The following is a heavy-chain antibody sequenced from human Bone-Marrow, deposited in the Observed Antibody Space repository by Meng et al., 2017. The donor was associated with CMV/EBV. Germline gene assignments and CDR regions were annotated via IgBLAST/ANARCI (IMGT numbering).Heavy chain of an antibody. CDR3: ARATWSIVGATTSDY. D-gene: IGHD1-26*01. CDR1: GYTFTSYG. Sequence: ASVKVSCKASGYTFTSYGISWVRQAPGQGLEWMGWISAYNGNTNYAQKLQGRVTMTTDTSTSTAYMELRSLRSNDTAVYYRARATWSIVGATTSDYWGQGTLVTVSS. CDR2: ISAYNGNT. J-gene: IGHJ4*02. V-gene: IGHV1-18*01.